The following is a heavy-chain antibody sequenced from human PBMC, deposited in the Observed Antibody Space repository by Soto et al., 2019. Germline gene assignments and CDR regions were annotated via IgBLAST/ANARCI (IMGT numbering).Heavy chain of an antibody. CDR2: INHSGST. J-gene: IGHJ6*02. D-gene: IGHD2-15*01. Sequence: SETLSLTCAVYVGSFSGYYWSWIRQPPGKGLEWIGEINHSGSTNYNPSLKSRVTISVDTSKNQFSLKLSSVTAADTAVYYCARGQGYWFYYYYGMDVWGQGTPVTVSS. V-gene: IGHV4-34*01. CDR3: ARGQGYWFYYYYGMDV. CDR1: VGSFSGYY.